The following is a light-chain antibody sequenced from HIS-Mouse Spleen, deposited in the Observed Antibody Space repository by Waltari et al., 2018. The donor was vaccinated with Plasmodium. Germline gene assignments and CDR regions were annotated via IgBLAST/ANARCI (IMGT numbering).Light chain of an antibody. CDR3: QTWGTGMGV. CDR2: LNSDGSH. V-gene: IGLV4-69*01. CDR1: SGHSSYA. Sequence: QLVLTQSPSASASLGASVQLTCTLSSGHSSYAIAWHQQQPEKGPRYLMKLNSDGSHSKGDGIPDRCSGSSSGAERYLTISSLQSEDEADYYCQTWGTGMGVFGGGTKLTVL. J-gene: IGLJ2*01.